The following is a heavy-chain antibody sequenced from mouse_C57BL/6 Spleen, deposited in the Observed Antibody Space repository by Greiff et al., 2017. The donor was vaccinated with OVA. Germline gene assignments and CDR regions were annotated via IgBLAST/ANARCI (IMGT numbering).Heavy chain of an antibody. CDR2: IYPRDGST. D-gene: IGHD2-4*01. J-gene: IGHJ1*03. V-gene: IGHV1-85*01. CDR3: ARENYDYDGNFDV. CDR1: GYTFTSYD. Sequence: QVHVKQSGPELVKPGASVKLSCKASGYTFTSYDINWVQQRPGQGLEWIGWIYPRDGSTKYNEKFKGKATLTVDTSSSTAYMELHSLTSEDAAVYFCARENYDYDGNFDVWGTGTTVTVSS.